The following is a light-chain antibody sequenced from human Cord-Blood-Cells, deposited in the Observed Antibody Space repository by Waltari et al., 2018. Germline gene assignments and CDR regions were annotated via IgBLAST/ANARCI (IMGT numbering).Light chain of an antibody. CDR3: SSYTSSSTVV. J-gene: IGLJ2*01. CDR2: EVS. Sequence: QSALTQPASVSGSPGQSITISCTGTSSDVGGYNYVSWYQQHPGKAPKIMIYEVSKRSSGVTNRFSVSKSGNTASLTISGLQAEDEADYYCSSYTSSSTVVFGGGTKLTVL. CDR1: SSDVGGYNY. V-gene: IGLV2-14*01.